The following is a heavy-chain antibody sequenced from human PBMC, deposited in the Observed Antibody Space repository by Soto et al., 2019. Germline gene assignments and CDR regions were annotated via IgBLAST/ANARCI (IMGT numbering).Heavy chain of an antibody. J-gene: IGHJ6*02. V-gene: IGHV4-39*01. CDR3: ARHILGSGSYYVYYYYGMDV. D-gene: IGHD3-10*01. CDR1: GGSISSSSYY. CDR2: IYYSGSP. Sequence: SETLSLTCTVSGGSISSSSYYWGWIRQPPGKGLEWIGSIYYSGSPYYNPSLKSRVTISVDTSKNQFSLKLSSVTAADTAVYYCARHILGSGSYYVYYYYGMDVWGQGTTVTVSS.